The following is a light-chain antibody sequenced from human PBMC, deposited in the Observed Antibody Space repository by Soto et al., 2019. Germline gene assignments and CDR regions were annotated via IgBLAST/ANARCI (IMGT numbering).Light chain of an antibody. CDR1: QSVSNTY. Sequence: EIVLTQSPGTLSLSPGERATLTCRASQSVSNTYLAWYKHKSGQAPRLLIYAISSRAPGIPDRFSGSGSGTDFTLTISRLEPGDFAVYYCQHYGISRTFGQGTKVDI. CDR3: QHYGISRT. J-gene: IGKJ1*01. V-gene: IGKV3-20*01. CDR2: AIS.